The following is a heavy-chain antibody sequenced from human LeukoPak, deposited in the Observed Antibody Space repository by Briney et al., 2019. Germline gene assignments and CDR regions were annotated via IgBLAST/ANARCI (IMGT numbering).Heavy chain of an antibody. Sequence: GGSLRLSCAASGVTVGNNYMIWVRQAPGKGLEWVSHIYSGGATNYADSVKGRFTISRDSSKNTLFLQMNSLRVEDTAIYYCARDPPAVAAGTYAWDQGTLVTVSS. D-gene: IGHD6-13*01. J-gene: IGHJ5*02. CDR3: ARDPPAVAAGTYA. CDR1: GVTVGNNY. CDR2: IYSGGAT. V-gene: IGHV3-66*01.